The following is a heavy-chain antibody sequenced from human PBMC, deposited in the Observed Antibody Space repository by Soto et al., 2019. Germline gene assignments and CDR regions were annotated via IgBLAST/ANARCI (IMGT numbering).Heavy chain of an antibody. V-gene: IGHV4-34*01. Sequence: SATLSLTCAVYGGSFSGYYWSWIRQPPGKGLEWIGEINHSGSTNYNPSLKSRVTISVDTSKNQFSLKLSSVTAADTALDYCARAGAATRSDYLGQGNLVTVSS. CDR3: ARAGAATRSDY. J-gene: IGHJ4*02. CDR1: GGSFSGYY. D-gene: IGHD2-15*01. CDR2: INHSGST.